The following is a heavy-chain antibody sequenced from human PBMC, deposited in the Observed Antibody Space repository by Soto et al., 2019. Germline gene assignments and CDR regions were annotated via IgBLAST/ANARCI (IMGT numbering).Heavy chain of an antibody. V-gene: IGHV1-69*13. CDR3: ARPGYDSSGYYKEIYYYGMDV. CDR2: IIPIFGTA. CDR1: GGTFSSYA. Sequence: GASVKVSCKASGGTFSSYAISWVRQAPGQGLEWMGGIIPIFGTANYAQKFQGRVTITADESTSTACMELSSLRSEDTAVNYCARPGYDSSGYYKEIYYYGMDVWGQGTTVTVSS. D-gene: IGHD3-22*01. J-gene: IGHJ6*02.